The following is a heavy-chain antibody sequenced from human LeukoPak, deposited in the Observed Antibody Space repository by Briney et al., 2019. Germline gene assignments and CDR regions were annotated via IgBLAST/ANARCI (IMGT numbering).Heavy chain of an antibody. D-gene: IGHD3-10*01. CDR3: ARDPYYSDSRSFAAFDI. V-gene: IGHV3-30*02. CDR1: GFTFSSYG. Sequence: GGSLRLSCAASGFTFSSYGMHWVRQAPGKGLEWVAFIRYDGSKKYYADSVKGRFTISRDNSKNTLYLQMNSLRAEDTAVYYCARDPYYSDSRSFAAFDIWGQGTMVTVSS. J-gene: IGHJ3*02. CDR2: IRYDGSKK.